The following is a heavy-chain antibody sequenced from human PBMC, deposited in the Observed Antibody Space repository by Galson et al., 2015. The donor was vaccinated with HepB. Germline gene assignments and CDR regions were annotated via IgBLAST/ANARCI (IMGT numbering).Heavy chain of an antibody. CDR3: LCSIFDY. V-gene: IGHV3-7*03. D-gene: IGHD3-10*02. CDR1: GFTFSTYW. J-gene: IGHJ4*02. CDR2: INEDGSEK. Sequence: SLRLSCAASGFTFSTYWMTWVRQAPGKGLEWVANINEDGSEKYYVASVKGRFTVSRDNANNSLYLQMNSLRAEDTAVYYCLCSIFDYWGQGTLVTVSS.